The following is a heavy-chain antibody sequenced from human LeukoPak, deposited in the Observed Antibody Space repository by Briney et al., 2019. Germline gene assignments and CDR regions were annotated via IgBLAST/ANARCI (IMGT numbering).Heavy chain of an antibody. CDR2: IYYSGST. D-gene: IGHD3-10*01. CDR3: ARSRITMVRGVIDYYFDY. CDR1: GGSTSSYY. J-gene: IGHJ4*02. V-gene: IGHV4-59*01. Sequence: SETLSLTCTVSGGSTSSYYWSWIRQPPGKGLEWIGYIYYSGSTNYNPTLKSRVTISVDTSKNQFSLKLSSVTAADTAVYYCARSRITMVRGVIDYYFDYWGQGTLVTVSS.